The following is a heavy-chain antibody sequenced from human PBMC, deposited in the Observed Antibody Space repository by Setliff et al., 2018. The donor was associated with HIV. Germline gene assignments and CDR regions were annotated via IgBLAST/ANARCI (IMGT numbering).Heavy chain of an antibody. D-gene: IGHD3-3*01. CDR1: GVG. V-gene: IGHV2-5*02. Sequence: GVGGGWTRXXXXXALEWLALIYWEDDKRYSPSLKNRLTXTXXXSKXXVVLXMTSVDPEDTATYYCAHSXVNYXXXXSGYGDCFDYWGQGILVTVSS. J-gene: IGHJ4*02. CDR3: AHSXVNYXXXXSGYGDCFDY. CDR2: IYWEDDK.